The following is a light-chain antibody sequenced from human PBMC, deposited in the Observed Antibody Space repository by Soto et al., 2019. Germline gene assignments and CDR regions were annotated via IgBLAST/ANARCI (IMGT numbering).Light chain of an antibody. CDR3: LQDHSYPRT. CDR2: ATS. CDR1: EGSRHD. Sequence: AIEMTQSPASLSVSVGDRVTITCRASEGSRHDLGRDQQKPGKAPELLIYATSILQTGVPSRVSSSGSGTDFTLNITSLQPEDFAIYYCLQDHSYPRTFGGGTKVEIK. J-gene: IGKJ4*01. V-gene: IGKV1-6*01.